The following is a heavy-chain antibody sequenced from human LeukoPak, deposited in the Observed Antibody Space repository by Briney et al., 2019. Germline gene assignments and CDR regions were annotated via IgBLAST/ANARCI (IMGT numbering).Heavy chain of an antibody. Sequence: PSETLSLTCTVSGGSISSYYWSWIRQPPGKGLEWIGYIYYSGSTNYNPSLKSRVTISVDTSKNQFSLKLGSVTAADTAVYYCARLVGAPYYFDYWGQGTLVTVSS. CDR1: GGSISSYY. CDR2: IYYSGST. J-gene: IGHJ4*02. CDR3: ARLVGAPYYFDY. D-gene: IGHD1-26*01. V-gene: IGHV4-59*01.